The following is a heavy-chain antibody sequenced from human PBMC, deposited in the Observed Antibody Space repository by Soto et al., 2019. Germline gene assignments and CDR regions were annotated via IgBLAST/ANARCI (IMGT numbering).Heavy chain of an antibody. Sequence: QVQLQESGPGLVKPSETLSLTCTVSGGSISSYYWSWIRQPPGKGLEWIGYIFYSGSTNYNPSLKSRVTISVDTSKNQISLKLSSVTAADTAVYHCARDIGDCSSASCYLAYMGVWGKGTTVTVSS. CDR2: IFYSGST. V-gene: IGHV4-59*01. D-gene: IGHD2-2*01. CDR3: ARDIGDCSSASCYLAYMGV. J-gene: IGHJ6*03. CDR1: GGSISSYY.